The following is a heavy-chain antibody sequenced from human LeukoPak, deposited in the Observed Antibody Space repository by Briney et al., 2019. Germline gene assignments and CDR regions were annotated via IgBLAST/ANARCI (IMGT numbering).Heavy chain of an antibody. J-gene: IGHJ6*02. Sequence: PGGSLRLSCAASGFTFSDYYMSWIRQAPGKGLEWVSYISSSGSTIYYADSVKSRFTISRDNAKNSLYLQMNSLRAEDTAVYYCARDPTCGGDCYDYYYGMDVWGQGTTVTVSS. D-gene: IGHD2-21*02. CDR2: ISSSGSTI. CDR3: ARDPTCGGDCYDYYYGMDV. V-gene: IGHV3-11*01. CDR1: GFTFSDYY.